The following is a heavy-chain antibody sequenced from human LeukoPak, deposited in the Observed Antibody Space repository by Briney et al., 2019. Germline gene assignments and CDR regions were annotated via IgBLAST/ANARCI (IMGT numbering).Heavy chain of an antibody. CDR1: GVSISSYY. CDR2: IYYSGST. J-gene: IGHJ6*03. Sequence: PSETLSLTCTVSGVSISSYYWSWIRQPPGKGLEWIGYIYYSGSTNYNPSLKSRLTISVDTSKNQFSLKLSSVTAADTAVYYCARVPVVTARNYYYYYMDVWGKGTTVTVSS. CDR3: ARVPVVTARNYYYYYMDV. V-gene: IGHV4-59*01. D-gene: IGHD2-21*02.